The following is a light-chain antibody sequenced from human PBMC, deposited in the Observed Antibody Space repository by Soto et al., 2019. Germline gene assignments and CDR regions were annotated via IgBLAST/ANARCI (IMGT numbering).Light chain of an antibody. J-gene: IGLJ3*02. CDR2: EDN. V-gene: IGLV6-57*04. CDR1: SGSIASNY. CDR3: QSYDTSSWV. Sequence: NFMLTQPHSVSESPGKRITISCTRSSGSIASNYVQWYQQRPGSAPTTVIYEDNQKPSGVPDRFSGSIDRSSNSASLTISGLKTEDEAVYFCQSYDTSSWVFGGGTKLTVL.